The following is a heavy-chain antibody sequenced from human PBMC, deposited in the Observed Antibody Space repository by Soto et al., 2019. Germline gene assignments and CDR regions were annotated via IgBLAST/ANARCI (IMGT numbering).Heavy chain of an antibody. CDR2: ISAYNGNT. CDR3: ARGELGDYGGSY. D-gene: IGHD4-17*01. CDR1: GYTFTSYG. V-gene: IGHV1-18*01. J-gene: IGHJ4*02. Sequence: QVQLVQSGAEVKKPGASVKVSCKASGYTFTSYGISWVRQAPGQGLEWMGWISAYNGNTNYAQKLQGGVTITADTSTSAAYMELRIQRSDDTAVYYCARGELGDYGGSYWGQGTLVIVSS.